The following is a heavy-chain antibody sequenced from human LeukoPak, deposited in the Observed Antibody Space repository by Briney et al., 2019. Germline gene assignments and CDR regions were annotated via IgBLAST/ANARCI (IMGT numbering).Heavy chain of an antibody. V-gene: IGHV3-11*01. CDR3: ARIGATVTRSYYYYGRDV. J-gene: IGHJ6*02. CDR1: VFTFSDYY. Sequence: PGRSLRLSCAASVFTFSDYYMSWIRQAPGKGLEWVSYISSSGSTIYYADSVKGRFTISRDNAKNSLYLQMNSLRAEDTAVYYCARIGATVTRSYYYYGRDVWGQETTVNVT. CDR2: ISSSGSTI. D-gene: IGHD4-17*01.